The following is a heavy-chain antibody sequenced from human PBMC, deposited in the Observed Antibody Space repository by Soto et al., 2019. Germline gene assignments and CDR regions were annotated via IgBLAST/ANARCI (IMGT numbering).Heavy chain of an antibody. D-gene: IGHD3-10*02. V-gene: IGHV1-2*02. Sequence: QVQLVQSGAEVKEPGDSVRGSCEASGYTFTAYHIHGVRQAPGQGLEWMGWINPKFGDTTYAQDFQGRVSMTRDMSINTFYMELSRLTSDDTAIYYCARNMDYYYGRGSGNGQGVWGQGTTVTVFS. CDR3: ARNMDYYYGRGSGNGQGV. CDR2: INPKFGDT. J-gene: IGHJ6*02. CDR1: GYTFTAYH.